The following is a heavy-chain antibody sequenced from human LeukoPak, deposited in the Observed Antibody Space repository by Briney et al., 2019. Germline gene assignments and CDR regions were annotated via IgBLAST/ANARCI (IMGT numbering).Heavy chain of an antibody. J-gene: IGHJ4*02. D-gene: IGHD3-10*01. V-gene: IGHV3-7*04. Sequence: PGGALRLSCAPPGFTFCRSWMSWVRQAPGEGLEWVAYIKEDGSEKYYVDSVKGRFTISRDNAMNSLYLQMNSLRAEDTAVYYCARATVVQGIMWGQGTLVTVSS. CDR1: GFTFCRSW. CDR3: ARATVVQGIM. CDR2: IKEDGSEK.